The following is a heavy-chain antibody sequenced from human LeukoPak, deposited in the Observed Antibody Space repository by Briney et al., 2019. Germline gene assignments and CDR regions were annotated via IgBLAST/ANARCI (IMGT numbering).Heavy chain of an antibody. D-gene: IGHD3-10*01. V-gene: IGHV1-2*02. Sequence: ASVKVSCKTSGYTFIAYYLHWVRQAPGQGLEWMGWLNPGPGGTLYAQKFQGRVTMTRNTSISTAYMELSSLRSEDTAVYYCARGPSGSQILNWGQGTLVTVSS. CDR1: GYTFIAYY. CDR2: LNPGPGGT. CDR3: ARGPSGSQILN. J-gene: IGHJ4*02.